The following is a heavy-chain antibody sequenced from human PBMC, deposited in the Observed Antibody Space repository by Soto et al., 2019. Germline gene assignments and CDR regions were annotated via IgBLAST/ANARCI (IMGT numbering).Heavy chain of an antibody. Sequence: PGGSLRLSCAASGFTFDDYAMHWVRQAPGKGLEWVSGISWNSGSIGYADSVKGRFTISRDNAKNSLYLQMNSLRAEDTSLYYCAKGWAGIAAAGTGAFDIWGQGTMVTVS. CDR1: GFTFDDYA. CDR2: ISWNSGSI. V-gene: IGHV3-9*01. CDR3: AKGWAGIAAAGTGAFDI. J-gene: IGHJ3*02. D-gene: IGHD6-13*01.